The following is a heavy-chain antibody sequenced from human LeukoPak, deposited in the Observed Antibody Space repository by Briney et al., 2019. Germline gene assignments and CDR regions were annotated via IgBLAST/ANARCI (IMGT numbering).Heavy chain of an antibody. D-gene: IGHD1-1*01. V-gene: IGHV3-23*01. J-gene: IGHJ4*02. Sequence: PGASLRLSCAASGFTFSSYAMSWVRQAPGKGLEWVSAVSGSGGSTYYADSVKGRFTISRDNSKNTLYLQMNSLRAEDTAVYYCAKPGTTGSYYFDYWGQGTLVTVSS. CDR2: VSGSGGST. CDR3: AKPGTTGSYYFDY. CDR1: GFTFSSYA.